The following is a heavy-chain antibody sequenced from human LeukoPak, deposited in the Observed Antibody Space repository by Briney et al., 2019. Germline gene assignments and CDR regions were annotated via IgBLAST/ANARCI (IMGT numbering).Heavy chain of an antibody. V-gene: IGHV3-74*01. CDR2: INGDGSTT. J-gene: IGHJ3*01. Sequence: GSLRLSCAASGFSFRSCWMHWIRQAPGKELVWVSRINGDGSTTNYADSVRGRFTISRDNAKNTLYLQMNSLRADDSAVYFCASLVGGYYPPVEAFDVWGQGTMVTVSS. CDR3: ASLVGGYYPPVEAFDV. D-gene: IGHD3-3*01. CDR1: GFSFRSCW.